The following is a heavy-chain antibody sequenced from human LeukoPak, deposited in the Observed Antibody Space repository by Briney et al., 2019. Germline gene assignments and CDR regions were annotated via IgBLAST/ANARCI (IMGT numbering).Heavy chain of an antibody. CDR1: GGSISGSRT. Sequence: SETLSLTCTVSGGSISGSRTWGWVRQPPGKGPEWIGNIYNDGRTASNPSLKSRVTLSLDTSTNQFSLKVNSVTAADTAFYFCARVLTAAGLDFWGQGVLVSISS. CDR3: ARVLTAAGLDF. V-gene: IGHV4-39*07. D-gene: IGHD6-25*01. CDR2: IYNDGRT. J-gene: IGHJ4*02.